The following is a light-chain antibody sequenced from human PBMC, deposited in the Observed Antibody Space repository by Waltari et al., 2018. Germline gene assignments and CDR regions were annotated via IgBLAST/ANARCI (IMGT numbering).Light chain of an antibody. V-gene: IGKV4-1*01. CDR1: QSLLYSSINKNS. CDR2: WAS. CDR3: QQYYSTPLT. Sequence: DIVMTQSPDSLAVSLGARATINCKSSQSLLYSSINKNSLAWYQQKPGQPPKLLIYWASSRESGVPDRFSASGSGTDFTLTISSLQAEDVAVYYCQQYYSTPLTFGGGTKVEIK. J-gene: IGKJ4*01.